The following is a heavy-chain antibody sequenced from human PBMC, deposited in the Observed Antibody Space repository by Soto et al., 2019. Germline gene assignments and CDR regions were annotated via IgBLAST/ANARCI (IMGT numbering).Heavy chain of an antibody. CDR1: GYTFTNYG. CDR2: ISGYNGNT. Sequence: QVQVVQSGDEVKKPGASVKVSCKASGYTFTNYGFSWVRQAPGQGLEWMGWISGYNGNTKYAEKFQGGVTXTXXXAXCTAHMELRSLRADDTAVYYCAREGQAPYYYYGMDVWGQGTAVTVSS. J-gene: IGHJ6*02. CDR3: AREGQAPYYYYGMDV. V-gene: IGHV1-18*01.